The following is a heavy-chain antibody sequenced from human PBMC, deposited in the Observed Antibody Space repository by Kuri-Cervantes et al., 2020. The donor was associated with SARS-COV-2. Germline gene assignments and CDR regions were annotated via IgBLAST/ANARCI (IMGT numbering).Heavy chain of an antibody. V-gene: IGHV3-74*01. CDR2: INFDGGHT. CDR1: GFTFSSYW. CDR3: ASLTYCSSTSCFPYYYYMDV. Sequence: GESLKISCAASGFTFSSYWMHWVRQSPGKGLVWLSRINFDGGHTNYADSVRGRFTISRHNSKNTLYLQMNSLRAEDTAVYYCASLTYCSSTSCFPYYYYMDVWGKGTTVTVSS. J-gene: IGHJ6*03. D-gene: IGHD2-2*01.